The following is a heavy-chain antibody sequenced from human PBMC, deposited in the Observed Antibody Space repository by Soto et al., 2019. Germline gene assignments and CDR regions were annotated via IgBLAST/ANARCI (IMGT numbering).Heavy chain of an antibody. V-gene: IGHV4-31*03. CDR3: ARAPRNPHMYYYDSSGPGGWFDP. Sequence: PSETLSLTCTVSGGSISSGGYYWSWIRQHPGKGLEWIGYIYYSGSTYYNPSLKSRVTISVDTSKNQFSLKLSSVTAADTAVYYCARAPRNPHMYYYDSSGPGGWFDPWGQGTLVTVSS. CDR2: IYYSGST. D-gene: IGHD3-22*01. J-gene: IGHJ5*02. CDR1: GGSISSGGYY.